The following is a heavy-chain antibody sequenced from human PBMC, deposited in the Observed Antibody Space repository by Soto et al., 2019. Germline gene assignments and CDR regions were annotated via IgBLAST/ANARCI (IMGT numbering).Heavy chain of an antibody. D-gene: IGHD3-10*01. Sequence: ASVKVSCKASGYTFTSYAMHWVRQAPGQRLEWMGWINAGNGNTKYSQKFQGRVTITRDTSTSTAYMELSSLRSEDTAVYYCARFVGYDQVGERNYYYGMDVWGQGTTVTVSS. CDR1: GYTFTSYA. J-gene: IGHJ6*02. CDR2: INAGNGNT. V-gene: IGHV1-3*01. CDR3: ARFVGYDQVGERNYYYGMDV.